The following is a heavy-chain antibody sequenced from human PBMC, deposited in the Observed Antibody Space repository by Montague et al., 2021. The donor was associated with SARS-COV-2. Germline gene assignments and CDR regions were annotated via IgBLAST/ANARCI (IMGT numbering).Heavy chain of an antibody. J-gene: IGHJ4*02. CDR2: IRTTGHT. V-gene: IGHV4-61*02. CDR3: ARFGRGTLAFDY. Sequence: TLSLTCTVSGASISTGIYYWSWIRQPAGKGREWIGRIRTTGHTDYNSSLQSRVFMSVDTSTNQFSLSLTSVTAADTAVYFCARFGRGTLAFDYWGQGTLVTVSS. D-gene: IGHD3-10*01. CDR1: GASISTGIYY.